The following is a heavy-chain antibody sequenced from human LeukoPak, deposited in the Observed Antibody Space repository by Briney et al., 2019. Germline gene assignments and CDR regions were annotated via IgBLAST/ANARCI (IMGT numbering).Heavy chain of an antibody. CDR2: ISSSGSTI. V-gene: IGHV3-11*01. D-gene: IGHD4-23*01. CDR3: ARDDYGGNSVAFDI. J-gene: IGHJ3*02. CDR1: GLTFSDYY. Sequence: GGSLRLSCAASGLTFSDYYMSWIRQAPGKGLEWVSYISSSGSTIYYADSVKGRFTISRDNAKNSLYLQMNSLRAEDTAVYYCARDDYGGNSVAFDIWGQGTMVTVSS.